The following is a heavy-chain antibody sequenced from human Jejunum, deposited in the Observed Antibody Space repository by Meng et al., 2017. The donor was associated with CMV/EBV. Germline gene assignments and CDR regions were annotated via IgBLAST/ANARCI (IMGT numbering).Heavy chain of an antibody. CDR2: INSTGTSI. D-gene: IGHD2-2*01. Sequence: SYEINWVRQAPGKGLEWVSYINSTGTSIFYAGSVKGRFTISRDNAKNSLYLQMNSLRAEDTAIYFCARGRDCSSANCYLPYYFDNWGQGTRVTVSS. J-gene: IGHJ4*02. CDR3: ARGRDCSSANCYLPYYFDN. V-gene: IGHV3-48*03. CDR1: SYE.